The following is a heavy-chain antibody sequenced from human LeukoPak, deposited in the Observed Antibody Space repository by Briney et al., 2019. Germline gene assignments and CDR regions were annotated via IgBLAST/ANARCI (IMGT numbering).Heavy chain of an antibody. Sequence: GGSLRLSCAASGFTFSTFGMHWVRHAPGKGLEWGAVISYDGGNKYYGDSAKGRFTISRDNFKNTLYLQMNSLRAEDTAVYYCAKKFPGTVAAGPDHWGQGTLVTVSS. D-gene: IGHD6-13*01. CDR3: AKKFPGTVAAGPDH. CDR2: ISYDGGNK. J-gene: IGHJ4*02. V-gene: IGHV3-30*18. CDR1: GFTFSTFG.